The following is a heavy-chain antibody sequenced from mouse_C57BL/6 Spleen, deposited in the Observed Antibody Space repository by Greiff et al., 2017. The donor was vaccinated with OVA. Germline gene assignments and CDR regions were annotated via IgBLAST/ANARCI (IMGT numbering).Heavy chain of an antibody. V-gene: IGHV1-7*01. Sequence: VKLVESGAELAKPGASVKLSCKASGYTFTSYWMHWVKQRPGQGLEWIGYINPCSGYTKYNQKFKDKATLTADKSSSTAYVQLSSLTYEDSAVYYCAREDDGNYPDVWGTGTTVTVSS. CDR1: GYTFTSYW. D-gene: IGHD2-3*01. CDR3: AREDDGNYPDV. CDR2: INPCSGYT. J-gene: IGHJ1*03.